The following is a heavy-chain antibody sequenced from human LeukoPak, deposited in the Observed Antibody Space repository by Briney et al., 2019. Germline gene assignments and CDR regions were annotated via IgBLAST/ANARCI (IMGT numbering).Heavy chain of an antibody. CDR2: IYYSGRT. D-gene: IGHD3-22*01. V-gene: IGHV4-59*11. J-gene: IGHJ3*01. Sequence: PSETLSLTCTVSGGSISGHYWSWMRQPPGEGLEWIGYIYYSGRTKYNPSLQSRVTISVDTSESNFSLGLTSVTAADTAVYYCARLLDNGSSGAPDTFDFWGQGTVVTVSS. CDR1: GGSISGHY. CDR3: ARLLDNGSSGAPDTFDF.